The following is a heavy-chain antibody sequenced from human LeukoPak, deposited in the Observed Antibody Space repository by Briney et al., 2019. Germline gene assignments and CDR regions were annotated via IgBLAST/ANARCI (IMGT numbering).Heavy chain of an antibody. CDR1: GGSISSYY. CDR3: ARDYSSGWYRFDP. J-gene: IGHJ5*02. V-gene: IGHV4-59*01. CDR2: IYHSGST. D-gene: IGHD6-19*01. Sequence: PSETLSLTCTVSGGSISSYYWSWIRQPPGKGLEWIGYIYHSGSTNYNPSLKRRVTISVDTSKNQFSLKLSSVTAADTAVYYCARDYSSGWYRFDPWGQGTLVTVSS.